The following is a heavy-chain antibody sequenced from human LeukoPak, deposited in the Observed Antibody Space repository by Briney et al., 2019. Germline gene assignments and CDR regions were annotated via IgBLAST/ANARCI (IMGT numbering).Heavy chain of an antibody. CDR1: GFTFSSYG. D-gene: IGHD3-22*01. J-gene: IGHJ3*02. CDR3: AKDRTYYDRSGYYYDAFDI. Sequence: GGSLRLSCAASGFTFSSYGMHWVRQAPGKGLEWVAVISYDGSNKYYADSVKGRFTISRDNSKNTLYLQMNSLRAEDTAVYYCAKDRTYYDRSGYYYDAFDIWGQGTMVTVSS. CDR2: ISYDGSNK. V-gene: IGHV3-30*18.